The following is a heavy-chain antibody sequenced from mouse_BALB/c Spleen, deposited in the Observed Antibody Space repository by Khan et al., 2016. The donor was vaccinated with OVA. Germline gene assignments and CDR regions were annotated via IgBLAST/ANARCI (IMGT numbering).Heavy chain of an antibody. D-gene: IGHD1-2*01. Sequence: VQLKQSGPGLVKPSQSLSLTCTVTGYSITSGYGWNWIRQFPGNKLEWMGYISYSGSTNYNPSLKSRISITRDTSKNQFFLQLNSVTTEDTATYYCPRTARIKYWGQGTTLTVSS. CDR1: GYSITSGYG. J-gene: IGHJ2*01. V-gene: IGHV3-2*02. CDR2: ISYSGST. CDR3: PRTARIKY.